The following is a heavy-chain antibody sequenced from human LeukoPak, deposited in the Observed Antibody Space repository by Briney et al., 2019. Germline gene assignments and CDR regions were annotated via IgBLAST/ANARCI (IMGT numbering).Heavy chain of an antibody. CDR1: GFTFSSYW. V-gene: IGHV3-7*01. CDR2: IKQDGSEK. J-gene: IGHJ4*02. Sequence: GGSLRLSCAASGFTFSSYWMSWVRQAPGKGLEGVANIKQDGSEKYYVDSVKGRFTISRDNAKNSLYLQMNSLRAEDTAVYYCARDDNTAMVPLDYWGQGTLVTVSS. CDR3: ARDDNTAMVPLDY. D-gene: IGHD5-18*01.